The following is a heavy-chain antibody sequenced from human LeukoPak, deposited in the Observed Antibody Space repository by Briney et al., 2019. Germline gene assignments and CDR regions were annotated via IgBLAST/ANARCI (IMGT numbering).Heavy chain of an antibody. CDR3: ARDSVRGSHAFDI. D-gene: IGHD3-10*01. V-gene: IGHV3-21*01. Sequence: GGSLRLSCAASGFTFSSYSMTWVRQAPGKGLEWVSSISSSSSYIYYADSVKGRFTISRDNAKNSLYLQMNSLRAEDTAVYYCARDSVRGSHAFDIWGQGTMVTVSS. CDR1: GFTFSSYS. CDR2: ISSSSSYI. J-gene: IGHJ3*02.